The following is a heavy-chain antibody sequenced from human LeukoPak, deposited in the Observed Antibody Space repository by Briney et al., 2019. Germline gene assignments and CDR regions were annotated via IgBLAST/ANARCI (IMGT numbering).Heavy chain of an antibody. CDR2: INPTGGST. V-gene: IGHV1-46*01. Sequence: ASVKVSCKASGYTFPSYFMHWVRQAPGQGLEWMGVINPTGGSTTYAQKFQGRVTMTRDTSTSTVYMELSSLRSDDTAVYYCARTAARRFDYWGQGTLVTVSS. D-gene: IGHD6-6*01. CDR1: GYTFPSYF. CDR3: ARTAARRFDY. J-gene: IGHJ4*02.